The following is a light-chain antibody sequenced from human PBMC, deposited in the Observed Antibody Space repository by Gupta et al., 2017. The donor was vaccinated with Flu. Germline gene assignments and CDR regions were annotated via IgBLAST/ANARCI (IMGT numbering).Light chain of an antibody. J-gene: IGKJ1*01. Sequence: TQSPLSLPVTLGKTASISCKSSEGLVFVDGYTYLHWVHQRPGQSPRRLIYKVSNRDYGVPDRFSGSGSGTEFTLKISRVEADDVGTYYCMHDVRWPWTFGQGTKVEI. CDR1: EGLVFVDGYTY. V-gene: IGKV2-30*01. CDR3: MHDVRWPWT. CDR2: KVS.